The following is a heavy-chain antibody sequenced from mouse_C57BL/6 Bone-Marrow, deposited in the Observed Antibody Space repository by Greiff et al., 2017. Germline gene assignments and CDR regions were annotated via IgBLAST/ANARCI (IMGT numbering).Heavy chain of an antibody. CDR2: IDPENGDT. CDR3: TPITTVVGEYFDV. CDR1: GFNIKDDY. J-gene: IGHJ1*03. D-gene: IGHD1-1*01. Sequence: VQLQQSGAELVRPGASVKLSCTASGFNIKDDYMHWVKQRPEQGLEWIGWIDPENGDTEYASKFQGKATITADTSSNTAYLQLSSLTSEDTAVYYWTPITTVVGEYFDVWGTGTTVTVSS. V-gene: IGHV14-4*01.